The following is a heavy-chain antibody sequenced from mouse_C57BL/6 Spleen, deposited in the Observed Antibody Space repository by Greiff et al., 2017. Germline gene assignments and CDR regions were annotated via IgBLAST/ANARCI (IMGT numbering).Heavy chain of an antibody. D-gene: IGHD2-2*01. J-gene: IGHJ4*01. V-gene: IGHV1-42*01. CDR2: INPSTGGT. Sequence: VQLQQSGPELVKPGASVKISCKASGYSFTGYSMNWVKQSPEKSLEWIGEINPSTGGTTYNQKFKAKATLTVDKSSSTAYMQLKSLTSEDSAVYYCAGRGYPYAIDYWGQGTSVTVSS. CDR3: AGRGYPYAIDY. CDR1: GYSFTGYS.